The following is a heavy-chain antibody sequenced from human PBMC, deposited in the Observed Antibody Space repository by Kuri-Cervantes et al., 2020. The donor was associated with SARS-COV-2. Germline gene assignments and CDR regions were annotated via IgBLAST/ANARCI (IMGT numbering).Heavy chain of an antibody. J-gene: IGHJ6*03. CDR3: ARDSNIAAPQLGYYYYYMDV. CDR2: ISCDGSNK. D-gene: IGHD6-13*01. Sequence: GGSLRLSCAASGFTFSSYAMHWVRQAPGKGLEWVAVISCDGSNKYYADSVKGRFTISRDNSKNTLYLQMNSLRAEDTAVYYCARDSNIAAPQLGYYYYYMDVWGKGTTVTRLL. V-gene: IGHV3-30-3*01. CDR1: GFTFSSYA.